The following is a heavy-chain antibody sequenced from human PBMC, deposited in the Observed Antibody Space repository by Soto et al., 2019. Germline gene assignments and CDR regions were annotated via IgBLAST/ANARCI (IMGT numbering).Heavy chain of an antibody. CDR3: ANFDIVLVPAAHNAFDI. V-gene: IGHV3-23*01. CDR2: ISGSGGST. D-gene: IGHD2-2*01. Sequence: GGSLRLSCAASGFTFSSYAMSWVRQAPGKGLEWVSAISGSGGSTYYADSVKGRFTISRDNSKNTLYLQMNSLRAEDTAVYYCANFDIVLVPAAHNAFDIWGQGTMVTVSS. J-gene: IGHJ3*02. CDR1: GFTFSSYA.